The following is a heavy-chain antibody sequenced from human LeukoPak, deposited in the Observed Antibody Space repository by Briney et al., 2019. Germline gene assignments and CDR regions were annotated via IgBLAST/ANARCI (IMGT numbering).Heavy chain of an antibody. V-gene: IGHV1-18*01. CDR3: ARDSGLNGPLIAAAGTSWFDP. D-gene: IGHD6-13*01. CDR1: GYTFTSYG. J-gene: IGHJ5*02. Sequence: GASVKVSCKASGYTFTSYGISWVRQAPGQGLEWMGWISAYNGNTNYAQKLQGRVTMTTDTSTSTAYVELRSLRSDDTAVYYCARDSGLNGPLIAAAGTSWFDPWGQGTLVTVSS. CDR2: ISAYNGNT.